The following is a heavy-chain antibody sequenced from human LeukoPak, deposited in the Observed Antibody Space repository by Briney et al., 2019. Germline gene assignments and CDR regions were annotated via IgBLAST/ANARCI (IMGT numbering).Heavy chain of an antibody. D-gene: IGHD3-22*01. CDR1: GFTISDYG. J-gene: IGHJ4*02. CDR3: ARDYLPYEG. V-gene: IGHV3-48*01. CDR2: ISASYIGTF. Sequence: PGGSRRLSCAASGFTISDYGMHWVGQAPGKGLEGVAHISASYIGTFYYAQSVKGRFTVSRDEAKSTLFLQMNSLRVEDTAVYFCARDYLPYEGWGPGTLVTVSS.